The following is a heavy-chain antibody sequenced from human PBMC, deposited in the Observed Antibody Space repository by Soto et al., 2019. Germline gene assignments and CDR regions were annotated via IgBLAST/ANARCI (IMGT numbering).Heavy chain of an antibody. CDR1: GYTVSAYG. V-gene: IGHV1-18*01. D-gene: IGHD2-8*02. CDR3: ATTKQGLCTDMFFGGRCYCHY. CDR2: ISASKGYT. Sequence: GDSVKVACKASGYTVSAYGFIWVRQAPGQGLEGMGWISASKGYTNYAQNFQGRVTMTTDTSTNTAYMELRSLRSDDTAVYYCATTKQGLCTDMFFGGRCYCHYWGPGTLVPVSP. J-gene: IGHJ4*02.